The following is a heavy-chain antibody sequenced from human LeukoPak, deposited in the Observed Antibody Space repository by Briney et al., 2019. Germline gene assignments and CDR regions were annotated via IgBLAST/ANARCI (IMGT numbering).Heavy chain of an antibody. CDR2: IYYSGST. V-gene: IGHV4-39*01. Sequence: SQTLSLTSTVSRVSISSSRYYWGWIRQPPGRRLEWIGSIYYSGSTYYNPSLKSRVTISVDTSKNQFSLKLSSVTAADTAVYYCARHEGAAAADADYFDYWGQGTLVTLSS. D-gene: IGHD6-13*01. J-gene: IGHJ4*02. CDR3: ARHEGAAAADADYFDY. CDR1: RVSISSSRYY.